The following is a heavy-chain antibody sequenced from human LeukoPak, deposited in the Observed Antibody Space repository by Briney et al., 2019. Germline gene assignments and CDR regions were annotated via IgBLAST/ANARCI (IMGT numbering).Heavy chain of an antibody. CDR2: IKQDGSEK. CDR3: ASVSSGYYSLDFDY. D-gene: IGHD3-22*01. CDR1: GYTFSSYW. J-gene: IGHJ4*02. V-gene: IGHV3-7*01. Sequence: GGSLRLSCAASGYTFSSYWMSWVRQAPGKGLEWVANIKQDGSEKYYVDSVKGRFTISRDNAKNSLYLQMNSLRAEDTAVYYCASVSSGYYSLDFDYWGQGTLVTVSS.